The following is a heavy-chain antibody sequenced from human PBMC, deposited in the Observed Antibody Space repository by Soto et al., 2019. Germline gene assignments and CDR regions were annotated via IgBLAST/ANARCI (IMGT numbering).Heavy chain of an antibody. CDR2: INAGNGNT. V-gene: IGHV1-3*01. D-gene: IGHD5-18*01. CDR3: ARVPNSYGYPMFDY. CDR1: GYTFTSYA. J-gene: IGHJ4*02. Sequence: ASVKVSCKASGYTFTSYARHCVRQAPGQRLEWMGWINAGNGNTKYSQKFQGRVTITRDTSASTAYMKLSSVTAADTAVYYCARVPNSYGYPMFDYWGQGTLVTVSS.